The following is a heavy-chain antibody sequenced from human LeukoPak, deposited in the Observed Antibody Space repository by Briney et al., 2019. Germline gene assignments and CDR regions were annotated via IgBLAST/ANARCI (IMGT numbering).Heavy chain of an antibody. CDR2: IKQDGNKE. D-gene: IGHD2-21*02. CDR3: ARDVSGVTLDY. V-gene: IGHV3-7*01. Sequence: TGGSLRLSCAASGFAFSSYWMSWVRQAPGKGLEWVANIKQDGNKENHVDSVKGRFTISRDNAKNSLFLQINSLRAEDTAVYYCARDVSGVTLDYWGQGTLVTVSS. CDR1: GFAFSSYW. J-gene: IGHJ4*02.